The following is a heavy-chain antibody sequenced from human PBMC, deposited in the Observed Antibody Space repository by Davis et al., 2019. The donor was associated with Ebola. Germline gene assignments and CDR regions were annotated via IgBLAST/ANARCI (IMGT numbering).Heavy chain of an antibody. CDR1: GFTFGDYG. CDR3: SRYNTVCTKYGMDD. CDR2: IRKEAFGGTT. V-gene: IGHV3-49*03. D-gene: IGHD1-14*01. J-gene: IGHJ6*02. Sequence: SLKISCTASGFTFGDYGMSRFRQAPGQGLEWVGFIRKEAFGGTTEYAASVKGRFTILRDDSKTIAYLQMKSLKTDDTAVYYFSRYNTVCTKYGMDDWGQGSTVTVSS.